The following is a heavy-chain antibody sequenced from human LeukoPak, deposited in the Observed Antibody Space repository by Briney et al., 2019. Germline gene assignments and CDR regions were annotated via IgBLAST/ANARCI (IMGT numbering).Heavy chain of an antibody. CDR1: DYSITSGYY. CDR3: AGRSQPREYDSSGYYGS. CDR2: ASHSGSA. Sequence: PSETLSLTCSVSDYSITSGYYWGWIRPPLGKGLEWIGSASHSGSAYYNPSLKGRVTIATDTSENQFSLKLSSVTAADTAVYYCAGRSQPREYDSSGYYGSWGQGTLVTVSS. J-gene: IGHJ4*02. V-gene: IGHV4-38-2*02. D-gene: IGHD3-22*01.